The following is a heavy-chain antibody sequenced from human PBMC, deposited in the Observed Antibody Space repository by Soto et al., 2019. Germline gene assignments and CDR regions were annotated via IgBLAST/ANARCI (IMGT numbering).Heavy chain of an antibody. V-gene: IGHV1-18*01. J-gene: IGHJ4*02. CDR1: GYTFRNFG. CDR3: ARENSYFDY. Sequence: QIQLLQSGAEVKKPGASVKVTCKASGYTFRNFGISWVRQAPGQGLEWMGWISAYNANANYAQKFQGRLTMTADTSTSTAYMERRSLRSDDTAVYYCARENSYFDYWSQGTLVTVSS. CDR2: ISAYNANA.